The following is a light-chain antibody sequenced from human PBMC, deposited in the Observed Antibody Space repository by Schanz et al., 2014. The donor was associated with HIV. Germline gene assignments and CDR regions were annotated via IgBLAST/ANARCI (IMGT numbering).Light chain of an antibody. Sequence: EIVLTQSPGTLSLSPGERATLSCRASQSISRNYLAWFQQKPGQAPRLLIFGASIRTTGIPDRFSGSGSGTDFTLTITRLEPEDFAVYYCQQYGNSPKTFGQGTKLEIK. CDR3: QQYGNSPKT. V-gene: IGKV3-20*01. CDR1: QSISRNY. CDR2: GAS. J-gene: IGKJ2*01.